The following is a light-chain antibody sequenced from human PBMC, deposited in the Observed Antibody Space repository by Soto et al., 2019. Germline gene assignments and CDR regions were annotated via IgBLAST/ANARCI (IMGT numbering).Light chain of an antibody. CDR1: QSISSW. Sequence: DIQMTQSPSTLSASVGDRVTITCRASQSISSWLAWYQQKPGKAPKLLIYDASSLESGVPSRFSGSGSGTEFTLTISSLQPDDFATYYCQQYNSYSPDWTFGQGTRVDIK. J-gene: IGKJ1*01. V-gene: IGKV1-5*01. CDR2: DAS. CDR3: QQYNSYSPDWT.